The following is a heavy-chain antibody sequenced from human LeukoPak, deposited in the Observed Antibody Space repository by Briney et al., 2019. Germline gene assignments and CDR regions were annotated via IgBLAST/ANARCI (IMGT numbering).Heavy chain of an antibody. CDR3: AREICSSTSCPFDY. J-gene: IGHJ4*02. D-gene: IGHD2-2*01. CDR2: IIPIFGTA. CDR1: GGTFSSYA. Sequence: GASVKVSCKASGGTFSSYAISWVRQAPGQGLEWMGGIIPIFGTANYAQKFQGRVTITEDKSTSTAYMELSSLRSEDTAVYYCAREICSSTSCPFDYWGQGTLVTVSS. V-gene: IGHV1-69*06.